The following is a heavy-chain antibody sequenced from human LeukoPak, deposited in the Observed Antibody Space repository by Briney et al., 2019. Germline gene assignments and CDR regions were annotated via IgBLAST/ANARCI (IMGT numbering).Heavy chain of an antibody. CDR2: ISAYNGNT. Sequence: ASVKVSCKASGYTFTSYGISWVRQAPGQGLEWMGWISAYNGNTNYAQKLQGRVTMTTDTSTSTAYMELRSLRSDDTAVYYCARYQYYYGSGRSPHGMDVWGQGTTVTVS. D-gene: IGHD3-10*01. CDR1: GYTFTSYG. V-gene: IGHV1-18*01. CDR3: ARYQYYYGSGRSPHGMDV. J-gene: IGHJ6*02.